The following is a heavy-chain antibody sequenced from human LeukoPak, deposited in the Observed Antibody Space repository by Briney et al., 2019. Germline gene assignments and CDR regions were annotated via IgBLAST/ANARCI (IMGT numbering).Heavy chain of an antibody. Sequence: ASVKVSCKTSGYTFTDYYVHWVRQAPGQGLEWMGWINPNTGGTYYAQKFQGRVTMTRDTSISTAYMELSRLRSDDTAVYYCARAYLPTFGGVIVKYDYYYYYMDVWGKGTTVTVSS. CDR1: GYTFTDYY. V-gene: IGHV1-2*02. J-gene: IGHJ6*03. D-gene: IGHD3-16*02. CDR3: ARAYLPTFGGVIVKYDYYYYYMDV. CDR2: INPNTGGT.